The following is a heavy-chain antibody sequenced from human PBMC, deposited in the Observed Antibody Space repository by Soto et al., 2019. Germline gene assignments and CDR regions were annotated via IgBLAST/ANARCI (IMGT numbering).Heavy chain of an antibody. J-gene: IGHJ4*02. Sequence: GGSLKISCSGSGYSFANYWIGRVRQGSGKGLEWMGIIYQSDSDIKYTPSFQGQVTISTDKSINTAYLQWNSLKASDTAMYFCARGDTSDYSTATPADYWGQGTLVTVSS. CDR2: IYQSDSDI. CDR3: ARGDTSDYSTATPADY. V-gene: IGHV5-51*01. CDR1: GYSFANYW. D-gene: IGHD3-22*01.